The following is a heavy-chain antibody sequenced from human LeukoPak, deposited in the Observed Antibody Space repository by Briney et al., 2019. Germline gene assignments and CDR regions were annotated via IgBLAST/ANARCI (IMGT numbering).Heavy chain of an antibody. D-gene: IGHD6-6*01. CDR2: ISGSGGST. J-gene: IGHJ4*02. CDR3: ATQQLADY. V-gene: IGHV3-66*02. CDR1: GFTVSSNY. Sequence: PGGSLRLSCAASGFTVSSNYMSWVRQAPGKGLEWVSAISGSGGSTYYADSVKGRFTISRDNSKNTLYLQMNSLRAEDTAVYYCATQQLADYWGQGTLVTVSS.